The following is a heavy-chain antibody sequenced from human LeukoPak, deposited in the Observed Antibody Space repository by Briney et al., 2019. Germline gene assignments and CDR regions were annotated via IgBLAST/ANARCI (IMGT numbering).Heavy chain of an antibody. Sequence: PGGSLRLSCAASGFTFSSYAMSWVRQAPGKGLEWVSAISGSGGSTYYADSVKGRFTISRDNSKNTLYPQMNSLRAEDTAVYYCAKLYSSGWFPTKLRFDYWGQGTLVTVSS. V-gene: IGHV3-23*01. CDR1: GFTFSSYA. D-gene: IGHD6-19*01. CDR2: ISGSGGST. J-gene: IGHJ4*02. CDR3: AKLYSSGWFPTKLRFDY.